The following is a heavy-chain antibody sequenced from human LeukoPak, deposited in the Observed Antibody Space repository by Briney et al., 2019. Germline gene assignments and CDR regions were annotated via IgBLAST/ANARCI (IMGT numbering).Heavy chain of an antibody. D-gene: IGHD6-19*01. V-gene: IGHV3-9*01. J-gene: IGHJ4*02. CDR3: AKVRGTYSSGSFFDY. Sequence: GGSLRLSCAASGFTFDNYAMHWVRQAPGKGLEWLSIISWNSGYIGYADSVKGRFTISRDNAKKSLDLQMNSLRAEDTAFYYCAKVRGTYSSGSFFDYWGREPWSPSPQ. CDR2: ISWNSGYI. CDR1: GFTFDNYA.